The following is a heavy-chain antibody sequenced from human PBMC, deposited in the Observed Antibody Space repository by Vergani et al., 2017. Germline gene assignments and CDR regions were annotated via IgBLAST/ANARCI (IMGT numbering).Heavy chain of an antibody. Sequence: QVQLQQWGAGLLKPSETLSLTCAVYGGSFSGYYWSWIRQPPGKGLEWIGEINHSGSTNYNPSLKSRVTISVDTSKNQFSLKLSSVTAADTAVYYCARASFRYCSSTSCRSSWGGNWFDPWGQGTLVTVSS. CDR1: GGSFSGYY. D-gene: IGHD2-2*01. V-gene: IGHV4-34*01. CDR3: ARASFRYCSSTSCRSSWGGNWFDP. J-gene: IGHJ5*02. CDR2: INHSGST.